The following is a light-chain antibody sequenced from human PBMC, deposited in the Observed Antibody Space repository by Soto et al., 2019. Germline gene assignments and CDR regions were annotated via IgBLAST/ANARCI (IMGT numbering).Light chain of an antibody. Sequence: QSVLTQAPSASGTPGQRVTISCSGSSSNVGSKSVNWYQQLPGTALKLLIYNDNQRPSGVPDRVSGSKSGTSASLAISGLQSEDEADYYCATWDASLNGPVFGGGTKVTVL. CDR1: SSNVGSKS. V-gene: IGLV1-44*01. CDR2: NDN. CDR3: ATWDASLNGPV. J-gene: IGLJ2*01.